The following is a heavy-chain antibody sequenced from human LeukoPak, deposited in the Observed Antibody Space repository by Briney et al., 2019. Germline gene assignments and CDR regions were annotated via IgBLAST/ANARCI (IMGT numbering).Heavy chain of an antibody. J-gene: IGHJ6*02. CDR3: ARGSIYYGSGSYLYGMDV. CDR1: GGPISSYY. D-gene: IGHD3-10*01. CDR2: IYTSGST. V-gene: IGHV4-4*07. Sequence: SETLSLTCTVSGGPISSYYWSWIRQPAGKGLEWIGRIYTSGSTNYNPSLKSRVTMSVDTSKNQFSLKLSSVTAADTAVYYCARGSIYYGSGSYLYGMDVWGQGTTVTVSS.